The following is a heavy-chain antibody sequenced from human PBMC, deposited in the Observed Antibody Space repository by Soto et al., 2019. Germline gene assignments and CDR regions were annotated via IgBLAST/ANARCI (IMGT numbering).Heavy chain of an antibody. CDR3: AGLYVNRWVDGFDF. D-gene: IGHD2-8*01. CDR2: IHPGSGGT. J-gene: IGHJ3*01. V-gene: IGHV1-2*02. Sequence: QVQLVQSGAEVKKPGASLKVSCKASGYTFTAYYLHWVRQAPGQGLEWMGWIHPGSGGTNYAQQFQSRVTTTRDASIRTAYRELSRLRSDDTAKYYCAGLYVNRWVDGFDFWGQGTMVTVSS. CDR1: GYTFTAYY.